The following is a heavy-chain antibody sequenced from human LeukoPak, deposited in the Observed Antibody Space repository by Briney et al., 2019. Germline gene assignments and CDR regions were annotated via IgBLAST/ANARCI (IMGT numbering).Heavy chain of an antibody. Sequence: GASVKVSCKASGYTFTSYGISWVRQAPGQGLEWMGWISAYNGNTNYAQKFQGRVTITADESTSTAYMELSSLRSEDTAVYYCASGNTIFNWFDPWGQGTLVTVSS. CDR3: ASGNTIFNWFDP. V-gene: IGHV1-18*01. D-gene: IGHD3-9*01. CDR2: ISAYNGNT. CDR1: GYTFTSYG. J-gene: IGHJ5*02.